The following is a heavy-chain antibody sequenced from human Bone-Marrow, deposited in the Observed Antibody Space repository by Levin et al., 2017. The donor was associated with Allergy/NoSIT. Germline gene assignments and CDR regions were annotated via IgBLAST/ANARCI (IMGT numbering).Heavy chain of an antibody. CDR3: ARDGGIYYMDY. D-gene: IGHD1-26*01. CDR2: ISSYSGAA. J-gene: IGHJ4*02. V-gene: IGHV1-18*01. Sequence: GESLKISCKASGYSFNTYGISWVRQAPGQGLEWVGWISSYSGAANYAQKFQGRVTMTTDTSTNTAYMELRSLRSDDTAVYYCARDGGIYYMDYWGQGTLVTVSS. CDR1: GYSFNTYG.